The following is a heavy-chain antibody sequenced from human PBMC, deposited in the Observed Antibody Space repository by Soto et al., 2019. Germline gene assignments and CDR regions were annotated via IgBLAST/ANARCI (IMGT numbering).Heavy chain of an antibody. V-gene: IGHV1-69*01. CDR1: EGPFNSYA. Sequence: QAQVGQSGAEVRKTGSSVKLSCKASEGPFNSYAIAWVRQAPGQGLEWMGGIIPYYNTLNYAQKFQDRVTSTADDSKTKVYMELSSLRSDDTAVYFCASGAIRWYPYYFDSWAQRTLVTVSS. CDR3: ASGAIRWYPYYFDS. CDR2: IIPYYNTL. J-gene: IGHJ4*02. D-gene: IGHD6-13*01.